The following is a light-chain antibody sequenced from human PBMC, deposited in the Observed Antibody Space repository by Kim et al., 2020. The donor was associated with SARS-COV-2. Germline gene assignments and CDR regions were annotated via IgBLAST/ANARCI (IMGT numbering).Light chain of an antibody. J-gene: IGKJ3*01. V-gene: IGKV1-33*01. Sequence: IQLTQSPSSLSASVGDTVTITCQANEDINNYINWYQQRPGKAPNLLISDASTLEPGVPSRFSGSRSGTEFTLTISSLQPEDIATYYCQHFDNLLLFTFDTGTKVDIK. CDR2: DAS. CDR1: EDINNY. CDR3: QHFDNLLLFT.